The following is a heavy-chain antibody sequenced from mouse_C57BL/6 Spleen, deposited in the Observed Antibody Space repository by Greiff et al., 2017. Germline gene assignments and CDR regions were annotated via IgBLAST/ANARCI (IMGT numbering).Heavy chain of an antibody. J-gene: IGHJ4*01. Sequence: VQLQQPGAELVKPGASVKLSCKASGYTFTSYWMHWVKQRPGQGLEWIGMIHPNSGSTNYNEKFKSKATLTVDKSSSTAYMQLSSLTSEDSSVYYCARWDYGNSYYYAMDYWGQGTSVTVSS. CDR2: IHPNSGST. D-gene: IGHD2-1*01. V-gene: IGHV1-64*01. CDR3: ARWDYGNSYYYAMDY. CDR1: GYTFTSYW.